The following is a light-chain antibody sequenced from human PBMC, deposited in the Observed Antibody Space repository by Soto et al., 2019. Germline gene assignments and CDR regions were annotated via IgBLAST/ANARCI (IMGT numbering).Light chain of an antibody. CDR2: GAS. V-gene: IGKV3-15*01. J-gene: IGKJ1*01. CDR3: QQYNNWPPTWT. Sequence: EIVTPQSPASLSVSPGERATLSCRASQSVSSNLAWYQQKPGQAPRLLIYGASTRATGIPARFSGSGSGTEFTLTISSLQSEDFAVYYCQQYNNWPPTWTFGQGTKV. CDR1: QSVSSN.